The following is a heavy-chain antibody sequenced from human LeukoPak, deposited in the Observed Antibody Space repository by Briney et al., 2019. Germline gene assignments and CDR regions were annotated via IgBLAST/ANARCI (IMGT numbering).Heavy chain of an antibody. V-gene: IGHV1-2*02. CDR1: GYTCSGYY. D-gene: IGHD3-10*01. CDR3: TRGGPLVPGVMGGWFDP. Sequence: ASVKVSRKASGYTCSGYYMHWVRQAPGQGPEWMGWMNPKSGGTSYAKKFPGRVTMTRDTATSTAYVELTRMTSDDAAVNYATRGGPLVPGVMGGWFDPWGQGTLVTVSS. CDR2: MNPKSGGT. J-gene: IGHJ5*02.